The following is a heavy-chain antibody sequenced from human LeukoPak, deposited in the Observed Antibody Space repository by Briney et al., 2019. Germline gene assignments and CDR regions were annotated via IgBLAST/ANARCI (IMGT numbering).Heavy chain of an antibody. V-gene: IGHV4-59*02. CDR1: GGSVSSYY. CDR2: IYYSGST. D-gene: IGHD1-7*01. Sequence: PSETLSLTCTVSGGSVSSYYWSWIRQPPGKGREWIGYIYYSGSTNYNPSLKSRVTISVDTSKNQFSLKLSSVTAADTAVYHCARDNWNYGSSMDVWGQGTTVTVSS. J-gene: IGHJ6*02. CDR3: ARDNWNYGSSMDV.